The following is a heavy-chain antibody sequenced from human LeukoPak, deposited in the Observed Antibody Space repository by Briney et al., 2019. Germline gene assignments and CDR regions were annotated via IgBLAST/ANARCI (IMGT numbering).Heavy chain of an antibody. CDR1: GGTFSSYA. V-gene: IGHV1-69*13. CDR2: IIPIFGTA. Sequence: ASVKVSCKASGGTFSSYAISWVRQAPGQGLEWMGGIIPIFGTANYAQKFQGRVTITADESTSTAYMELSSLRSEDTAVYYCARGKDGGQYYYDSSGYFYYWGQGTLATVSS. CDR3: ARGKDGGQYYYDSSGYFYY. D-gene: IGHD3-22*01. J-gene: IGHJ4*02.